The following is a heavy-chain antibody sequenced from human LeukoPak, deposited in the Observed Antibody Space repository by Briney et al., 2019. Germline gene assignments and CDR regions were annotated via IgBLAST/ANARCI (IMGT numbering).Heavy chain of an antibody. CDR3: ARATMVRENPNWFDP. J-gene: IGHJ5*02. CDR1: GGSISSSSYY. D-gene: IGHD3-10*01. V-gene: IGHV4-39*01. Sequence: PSETLSLTCTVSGGSISSSSYYWGWIRQPPGKGLEWIGSIYYSGSTYYNPSLKSRVTISVDTSKNQFSLKLSSVTAADTAVYYCARATMVRENPNWFDPWGQGTLVTVSS. CDR2: IYYSGST.